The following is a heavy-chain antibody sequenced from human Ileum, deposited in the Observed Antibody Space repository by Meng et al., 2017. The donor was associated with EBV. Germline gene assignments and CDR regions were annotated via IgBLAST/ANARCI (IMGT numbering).Heavy chain of an antibody. Sequence: QWHVQGSGPGMGKPSGTLSLTCAVSGGSIGSSNWWSWVRQPPGKGLEWIGEIYHSGSTNYNPSLKSRVTMSVDKSKNQFSLNLSSVTAADTAVYYCARVGQWLPIDYWGQGTLVTVSS. CDR1: GGSIGSSNW. V-gene: IGHV4-4*02. CDR2: IYHSGST. CDR3: ARVGQWLPIDY. J-gene: IGHJ4*02. D-gene: IGHD6-19*01.